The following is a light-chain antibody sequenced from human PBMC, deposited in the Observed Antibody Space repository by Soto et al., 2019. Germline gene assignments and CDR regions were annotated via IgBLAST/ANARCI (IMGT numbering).Light chain of an antibody. CDR2: KAS. V-gene: IGKV1-5*03. Sequence: DIQMTQSPSTLSRSVGDRVTITCRASQTISSWLAWYQQKQGKAPKLLIYKASTLKSGVPSRFSGSGSGTELTITISSLQPDDFETYYCQHYNSYSEAFGQGTKVDIK. CDR1: QTISSW. J-gene: IGKJ1*01. CDR3: QHYNSYSEA.